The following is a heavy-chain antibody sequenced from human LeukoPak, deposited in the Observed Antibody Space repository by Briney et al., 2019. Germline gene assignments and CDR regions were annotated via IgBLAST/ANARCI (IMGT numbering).Heavy chain of an antibody. CDR3: ARHDPPPGYSLSY. D-gene: IGHD5-18*01. Sequence: SETLSLTCSVSGGSINNYYWSWFRQPPGKGLEWIAYIYYSGSTNYNPSLKSRVTISVYTSKNQFSLKLSSVTAADTAVYYCARHDPPPGYSLSYWGQGTLVTVSS. CDR2: IYYSGST. V-gene: IGHV4-59*08. CDR1: GGSINNYY. J-gene: IGHJ4*02.